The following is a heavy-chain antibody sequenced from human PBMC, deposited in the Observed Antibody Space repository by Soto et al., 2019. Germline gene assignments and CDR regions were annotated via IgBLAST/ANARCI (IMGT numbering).Heavy chain of an antibody. CDR1: GGSFSGYY. CDR2: INDRGSI. CDR3: AREGHDILTRPHLVWYFDL. D-gene: IGHD3-9*01. J-gene: IGHJ2*01. Sequence: QVQLQQWGAGPLRPLETLSLTCGVSGGSFSGYYWAWIRQSPGKGLEWIGEINDRGSINYNPSLKHRVSISVETEKKHYSLNLRSGPAADTAVYYCAREGHDILTRPHLVWYFDLWGRGTLVPVSS. V-gene: IGHV4-34*01.